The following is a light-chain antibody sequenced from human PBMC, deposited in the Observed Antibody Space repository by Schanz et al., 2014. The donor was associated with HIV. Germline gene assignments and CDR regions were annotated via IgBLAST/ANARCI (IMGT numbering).Light chain of an antibody. J-gene: IGLJ1*01. CDR2: DVS. CDR1: SGDVGRYNY. V-gene: IGLV2-14*03. Sequence: QSVLTQPASVSGSPGQSITISCTGSSGDVGRYNYVSWYQHHPGKAPKLMIYDVSNRPSGVSNRFSGSKSGNTASLTISGLQAEDEADYYCSSYTSSSTYVFGTGTKLTVL. CDR3: SSYTSSSTYV.